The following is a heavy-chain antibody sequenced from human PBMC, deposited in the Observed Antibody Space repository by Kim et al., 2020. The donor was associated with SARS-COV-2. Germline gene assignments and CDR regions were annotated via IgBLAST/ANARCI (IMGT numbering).Heavy chain of an antibody. CDR2: IWYDGSNK. CDR3: AREASGGDCFDY. V-gene: IGHV3-33*08. D-gene: IGHD2-15*01. Sequence: GGSLRLSCAASGFTFSSYGMHWVRQAPGKGLEWVAVIWYDGSNKYYADSVKGRFTISRDNSKNTLYLQMNSLRAEDTAVYYCAREASGGDCFDYWGQGTLVTVSS. CDR1: GFTFSSYG. J-gene: IGHJ4*02.